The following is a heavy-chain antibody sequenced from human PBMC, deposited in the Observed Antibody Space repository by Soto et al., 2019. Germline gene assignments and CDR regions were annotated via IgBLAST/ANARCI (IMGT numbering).Heavy chain of an antibody. CDR3: ASPYCSSTSCYPKTDAFDI. D-gene: IGHD2-2*01. J-gene: IGHJ3*02. Sequence: QVQLVESGGGLVKPGGSLRLSCAASGFTFSDYYMSWIRQAPGKGLEWVSYISSSGSTIYYADSVKGRFTISRDNAKNSLYLQMNSLRAEDTAVYYCASPYCSSTSCYPKTDAFDIWGQGTMVTVSS. CDR2: ISSSGSTI. CDR1: GFTFSDYY. V-gene: IGHV3-11*01.